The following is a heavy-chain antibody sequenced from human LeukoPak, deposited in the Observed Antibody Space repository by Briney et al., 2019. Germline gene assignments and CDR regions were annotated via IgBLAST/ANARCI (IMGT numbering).Heavy chain of an antibody. CDR1: GGSINNYY. D-gene: IGHD6-19*01. Sequence: SETLSLTCTVSGGSINNYYWSWIRQPPGRGLEWIGYIYYTESVNYDPSLKSRVTISVDTCKKQFSLKLSSVTAADTAVYYCARAWSGWDFDYWGQGTLVTVSS. CDR2: IYYTESV. CDR3: ARAWSGWDFDY. J-gene: IGHJ4*02. V-gene: IGHV4-59*01.